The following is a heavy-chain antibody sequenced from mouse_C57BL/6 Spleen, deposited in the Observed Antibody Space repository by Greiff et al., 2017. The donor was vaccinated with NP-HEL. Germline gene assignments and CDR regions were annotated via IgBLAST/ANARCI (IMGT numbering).Heavy chain of an antibody. Sequence: DVHLVESGGGLVKPGGSLKLSCAASGFTFSSYAMSWVRQTPEKRLEWVATISDGGSYTYYPDNVKGRFTISRDNAKNNLYLQMSHLKSEDTAMYYCARGEYYFDYWGQGTTLTVSS. J-gene: IGHJ2*01. V-gene: IGHV5-4*01. CDR3: ARGEYYFDY. CDR1: GFTFSSYA. CDR2: ISDGGSYT.